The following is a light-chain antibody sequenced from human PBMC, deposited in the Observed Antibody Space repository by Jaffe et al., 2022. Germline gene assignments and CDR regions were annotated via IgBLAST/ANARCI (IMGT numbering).Light chain of an antibody. CDR3: QQYYDTPYT. CDR1: QSVLYSSDNRNY. Sequence: DIVMTQYPDSLAVSLGERATINCKSSQSVLYSSDNRNYLAWYQHKPGQPPKLLLYWASTRESGVSDRFSGGGSGTDFTLTISSLQAEDVAVYYCQQYYDTPYTFGQGTKVEIK. CDR2: WAS. J-gene: IGKJ2*01. V-gene: IGKV4-1*01.